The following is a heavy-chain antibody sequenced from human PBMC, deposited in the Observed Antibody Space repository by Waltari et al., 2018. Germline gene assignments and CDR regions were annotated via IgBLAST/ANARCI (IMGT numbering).Heavy chain of an antibody. Sequence: QITLKESGPTLVKPTQTLTLTCTFSGFSLSTSGVGVGWIRQPPGKALEWLALIYWNDDKRYSPSLKSRLTITKDTSKNQVVLTMTNMDPVDTATYYCAHFLYDFWSGTNYDILTGPYAFDIWGQGTMVTVSS. CDR3: AHFLYDFWSGTNYDILTGPYAFDI. D-gene: IGHD3-9*01. CDR2: IYWNDDK. CDR1: GFSLSTSGVG. J-gene: IGHJ3*02. V-gene: IGHV2-5*01.